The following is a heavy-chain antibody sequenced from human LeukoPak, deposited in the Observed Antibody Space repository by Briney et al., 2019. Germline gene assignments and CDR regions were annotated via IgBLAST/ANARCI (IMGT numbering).Heavy chain of an antibody. J-gene: IGHJ4*02. Sequence: GGSLRLSCAASRFTLGSYAMTWVRQAPGKELKWVSAISDSGANTYCADSVKGRFTISRDNSKNTLYLQMNSLRADDTAVYYCASKTFCTSISCHFDYWGQGTRVTVSS. CDR1: RFTLGSYA. CDR3: ASKTFCTSISCHFDY. CDR2: ISDSGANT. D-gene: IGHD2-2*01. V-gene: IGHV3-23*01.